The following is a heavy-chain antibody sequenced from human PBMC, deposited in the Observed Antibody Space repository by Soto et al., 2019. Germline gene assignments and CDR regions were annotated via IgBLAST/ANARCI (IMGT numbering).Heavy chain of an antibody. CDR3: ARDSHPTMIVVVPRGMGV. V-gene: IGHV3-33*01. J-gene: IGHJ6*02. CDR1: GFTFSSYG. D-gene: IGHD3-22*01. CDR2: IWYDGSNK. Sequence: GGSLRLSCAASGFTFSSYGMHWVRQAPGKGLEWVAVIWYDGSNKYYADSVKGRFTISRDNSKNTLYLQMNSLRAEDTAVYYCARDSHPTMIVVVPRGMGVWGQGTTVTVSS.